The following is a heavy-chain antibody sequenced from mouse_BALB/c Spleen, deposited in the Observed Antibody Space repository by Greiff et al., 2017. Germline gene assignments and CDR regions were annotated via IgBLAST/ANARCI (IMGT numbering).Heavy chain of an antibody. Sequence: VQLQQSGAELVKPGASVKLSCTASGFNIKDTYMHWVKQRPEQGLEWIGRIDPANGNTKYDPKFQGKATITADTSSNTAYMELRSLTSEDTAVYYCARADDYHGSFAYWGQGTLVTVSA. CDR2: IDPANGNT. V-gene: IGHV14-3*02. J-gene: IGHJ3*01. D-gene: IGHD1-1*01. CDR1: GFNIKDTY. CDR3: ARADDYHGSFAY.